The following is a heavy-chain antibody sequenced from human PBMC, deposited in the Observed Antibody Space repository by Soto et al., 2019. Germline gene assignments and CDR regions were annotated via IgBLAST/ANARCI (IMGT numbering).Heavy chain of an antibody. CDR1: GGSISRGGYY. CDR2: IYYSGST. CDR3: ARDGYSAYGGFDY. D-gene: IGHD5-12*01. Sequence: SSETLSLTCTVSGGSISRGGYYWSWIRQHPGKGLEWIGYIYYSGSTYYNPSLKSRVTISVDTSKNQFSLKLSSVTAADTAVYYCARDGYSAYGGFDYWGQGTLVTVSS. V-gene: IGHV4-31*03. J-gene: IGHJ4*02.